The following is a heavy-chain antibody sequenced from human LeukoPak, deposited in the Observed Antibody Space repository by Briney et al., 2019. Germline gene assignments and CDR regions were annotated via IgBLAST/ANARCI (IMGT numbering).Heavy chain of an antibody. D-gene: IGHD1-1*01. CDR3: ARRNWLNDAFHI. CDR2: FYTSANT. J-gene: IGHJ3*02. Sequence: PSETLSLTCTVSGDSVSGYYGSWIRQPPGKGLEWIGYFYTSANTNYNPSLKSRVTISVDTSKNQFSLKLSSVTAADTAVYYCARRNWLNDAFHIWGQGTMVTVSS. V-gene: IGHV4-4*09. CDR1: GDSVSGYY.